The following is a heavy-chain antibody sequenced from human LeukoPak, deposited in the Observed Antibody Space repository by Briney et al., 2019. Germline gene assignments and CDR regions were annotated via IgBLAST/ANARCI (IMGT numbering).Heavy chain of an antibody. CDR2: IKQDGSEK. CDR1: GFTFSSYW. CDR3: ARPTVSDAFDI. D-gene: IGHD4-17*01. V-gene: IGHV3-7*01. Sequence: GGSLRLSCAASGFTFSSYWMSWVRQAPGKGLEWVANIKQDGSEKYYVDSVRGRFTISRDNAKNSLYLQMNSLRAEDTAVYYCARPTVSDAFDIWGQGTMVTVSS. J-gene: IGHJ3*02.